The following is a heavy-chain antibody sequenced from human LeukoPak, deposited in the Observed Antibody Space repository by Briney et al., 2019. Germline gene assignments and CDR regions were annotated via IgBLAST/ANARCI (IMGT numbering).Heavy chain of an antibody. Sequence: ASVNVSCKTSGYTFTVHFMYGVRQAPGQGLEWMGWINPNTGGTNYAQKFQGRVTMTRDTSSSTAYMELTRLTSDDTAVYYCARGGVPGQQLDYWGPGTLVTVSS. CDR2: INPNTGGT. D-gene: IGHD6-13*01. J-gene: IGHJ4*02. V-gene: IGHV1-2*02. CDR1: GYTFTVHF. CDR3: ARGGVPGQQLDY.